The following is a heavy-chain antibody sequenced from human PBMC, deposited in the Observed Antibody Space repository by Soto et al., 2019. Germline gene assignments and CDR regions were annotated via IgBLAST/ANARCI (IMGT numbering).Heavy chain of an antibody. V-gene: IGHV3-7*03. Sequence: QLVESGGGLVQPGGSLRLSCEASGFTFSGYWMSWVRQAPGKGLEWVADIKHDGSVQYYVDSVKGRLTISRDNAKKLLYLQMNGLRAEDTALYYCARAPYSNGWYRFDLWGQGTLVTVSS. CDR1: GFTFSGYW. J-gene: IGHJ4*02. CDR3: ARAPYSNGWYRFDL. D-gene: IGHD6-19*01. CDR2: IKHDGSVQ.